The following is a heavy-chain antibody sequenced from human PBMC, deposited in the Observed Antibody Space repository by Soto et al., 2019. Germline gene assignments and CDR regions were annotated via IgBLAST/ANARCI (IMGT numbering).Heavy chain of an antibody. CDR1: GGSISSGYYY. CDR3: ASSPLYGMDV. Sequence: PSETLSLTCSVAGGSISSGYYYWSWIRQPPGKGLERIGNIYYSGNTYYNPSLKSRLIISIDTSKNQCSMKVGSVTAADTAVYYCASSPLYGMDVWGQGTTVTVSS. V-gene: IGHV4-30-4*01. CDR2: IYYSGNT. J-gene: IGHJ6*02.